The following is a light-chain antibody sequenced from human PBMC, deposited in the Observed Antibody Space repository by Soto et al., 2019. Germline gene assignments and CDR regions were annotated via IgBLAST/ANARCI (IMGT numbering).Light chain of an antibody. CDR1: QDIGNS. J-gene: IGKJ3*01. CDR3: QKSDHLPL. V-gene: IGKV1-33*01. Sequence: DIQMTQSPPSLSASVGDIVTITCQASQDIGNSLNWFQHKPGKAPNLVIYDAYNLEIGVPSRFSGSGSATDFTFTITSLRPEDIATYYCQKSDHLPLFGPGTKVESK. CDR2: DAY.